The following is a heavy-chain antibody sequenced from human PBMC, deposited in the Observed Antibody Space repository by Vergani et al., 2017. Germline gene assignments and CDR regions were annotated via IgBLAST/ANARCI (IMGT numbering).Heavy chain of an antibody. CDR2: INPSGGST. CDR1: GYTFTSYY. CDR3: AKGHSGQIGSPHDYYFDY. J-gene: IGHJ4*02. V-gene: IGHV1-46*01. D-gene: IGHD1-26*01. Sequence: QVQLVQSGAEVKKPGASVKVSCKASGYTFTSYYMHWVRQAPGQGLEWMGIINPSGGSTSYAQKFQGRVTMTRDTSTSTVYMELSSLRSEDTAVYYCAKGHSGQIGSPHDYYFDYWGQGTLVTVSS.